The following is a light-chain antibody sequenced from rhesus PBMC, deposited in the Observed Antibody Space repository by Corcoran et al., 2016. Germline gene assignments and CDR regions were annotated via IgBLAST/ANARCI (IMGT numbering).Light chain of an antibody. CDR1: QGISSW. J-gene: IGKJ2*01. V-gene: IGKV1-33*02. Sequence: DIQMTQSPSSLSASVGDRVTITCQASQGISSWLAWYQQTPGKAPKLLIYAASSWQSGVPSRFSGSGSGTDFTLTSSSLQPEDFATYYCQQHNSYPYSFGQGTKVEIK. CDR3: QQHNSYPYS. CDR2: AAS.